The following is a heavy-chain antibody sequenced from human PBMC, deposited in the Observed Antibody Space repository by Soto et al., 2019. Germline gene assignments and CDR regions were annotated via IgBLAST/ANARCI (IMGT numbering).Heavy chain of an antibody. V-gene: IGHV5-51*01. CDR2: INPGDYEA. CDR1: SYSFIHYW. Sequence: GESLKISCKGLSYSFIHYWIAWVRQMPGKGLEWMGIINPGDYEARYSPSFQGQVTFSADKSISTAYLQWSSLKASDTAIYYCARQLASTAWYDPWGPGTLVTVSS. D-gene: IGHD1-1*01. J-gene: IGHJ5*02. CDR3: ARQLASTAWYDP.